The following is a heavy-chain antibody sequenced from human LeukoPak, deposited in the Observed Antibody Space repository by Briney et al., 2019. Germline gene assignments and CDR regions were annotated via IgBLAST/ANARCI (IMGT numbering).Heavy chain of an antibody. Sequence: TESLSLTCTVSGGSISSSSYYWGWIRQPPGKGLEWIGRIYYGGSTYYNPSLKSRVTISVDTSKNQFSLRLSSVTAADTAVYYCARRVLEAVTGTGGFDYWGQGTLVTVPS. V-gene: IGHV4-39*01. CDR3: ARRVLEAVTGTGGFDY. J-gene: IGHJ4*02. CDR2: IYYGGST. CDR1: GGSISSSSYY. D-gene: IGHD6-19*01.